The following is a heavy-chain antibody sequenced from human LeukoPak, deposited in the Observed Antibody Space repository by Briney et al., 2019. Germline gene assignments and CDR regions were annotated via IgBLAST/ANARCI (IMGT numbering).Heavy chain of an antibody. J-gene: IGHJ4*02. CDR2: INPDSGGT. CDR3: ARGAERGDYASY. V-gene: IGHV1-2*06. D-gene: IGHD4-17*01. Sequence: ASVKVSCKASGYTFTGYYMHWVRQAPGQGLEWMGRINPDSGGTNYAQKFQGRVTMTRDTSISTAYMELTRLTSDDTAVYYCARGAERGDYASYWGQGTLVTVSS. CDR1: GYTFTGYY.